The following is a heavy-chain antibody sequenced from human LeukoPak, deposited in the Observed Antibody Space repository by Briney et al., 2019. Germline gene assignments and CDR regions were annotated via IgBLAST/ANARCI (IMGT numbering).Heavy chain of an antibody. D-gene: IGHD3-10*01. CDR3: AKEHHYGSGSYYGMDV. CDR2: ISWNSGSI. J-gene: IGHJ6*02. CDR1: GFTFDDYA. V-gene: IGHV3-9*01. Sequence: GRSLRLSCAASGFTFDDYAMHWVRQAPGKGLEWVSGISWNSGSIGYEDSVKGRFTISRDNAKNSLYLQMNSRRAEDTALYYCAKEHHYGSGSYYGMDVWGQGTTVTVSS.